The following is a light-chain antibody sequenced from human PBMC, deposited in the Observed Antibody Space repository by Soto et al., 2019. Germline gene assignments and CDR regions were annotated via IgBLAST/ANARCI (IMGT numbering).Light chain of an antibody. V-gene: IGKV3-11*01. Sequence: ELVLTQSPATLSLSPGERATLSCRASQHLGSSLAWYQQKPGPPPRLLIYDGSTSAAAIPARFSGRGSGTHFTLTISGLEPEDFAVDYCQHRNYCPLNFGGGTMVEI. CDR2: DGS. CDR1: QHLGSS. J-gene: IGKJ4*01. CDR3: QHRNYCPLN.